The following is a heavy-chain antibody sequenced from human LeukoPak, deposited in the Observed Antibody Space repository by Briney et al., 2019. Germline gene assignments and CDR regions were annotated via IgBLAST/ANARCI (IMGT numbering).Heavy chain of an antibody. Sequence: ASVKVSCKASGYSFTSYPMHWVRQAPGEGPEWMGRINTNTGNPTYAQGFKGRFVFSLDTAVTTAYLQITSLKAEDTAVYYCATQGGGYCRATSCYDFWGQGTLVTVSS. D-gene: IGHD2-2*01. CDR2: INTNTGNP. V-gene: IGHV7-4-1*02. CDR1: GYSFTSYP. CDR3: ATQGGGYCRATSCYDF. J-gene: IGHJ4*02.